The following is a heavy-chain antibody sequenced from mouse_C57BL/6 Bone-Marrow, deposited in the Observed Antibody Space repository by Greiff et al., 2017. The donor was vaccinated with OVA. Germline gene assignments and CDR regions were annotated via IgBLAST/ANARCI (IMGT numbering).Heavy chain of an antibody. CDR1: GYTFTSYW. CDR3: ARAGRNAMDY. CDR2: IYPGSGST. J-gene: IGHJ4*01. Sequence: QVQLKQPGAELVKPGASVEMSCKASGYTFTSYWITWVKQRPGQGLEWIGDIYPGSGSTNYNEKFKSKATLTVDTSSSTAYMQLSSLTSEDSAVYYCARAGRNAMDYWGQGTSVTVSS. V-gene: IGHV1-55*01.